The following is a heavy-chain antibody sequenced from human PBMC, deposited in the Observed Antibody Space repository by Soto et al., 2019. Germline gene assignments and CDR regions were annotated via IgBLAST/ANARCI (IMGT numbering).Heavy chain of an antibody. CDR3: ARGWGRWLYEQPGDY. D-gene: IGHD3-16*01. V-gene: IGHV1-8*01. CDR2: MNPNSGDT. J-gene: IGHJ4*02. CDR1: GYTFTSYD. Sequence: QVQLVQYGAEVKEPGASVKVSCKASGYTFTSYDINWVRQATGQGLEWMGWMNPNSGDTGYAQKFQGRVTMTRNTSISTAYRGLSSLRSDDTAVYYCARGWGRWLYEQPGDYWGQGTLVTVSS.